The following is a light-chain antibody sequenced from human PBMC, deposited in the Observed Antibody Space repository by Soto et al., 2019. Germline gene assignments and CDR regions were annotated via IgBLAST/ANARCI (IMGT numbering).Light chain of an antibody. CDR2: KAS. V-gene: IGKV1-5*03. J-gene: IGKJ1*01. Sequence: DIQMTQSPSTLSGSVVDRVTITGLASQTISSWLAWYQQKPWTAPKLLIYKASTLKSGVPSRFSGSGSGTEFTLTISSLQPDDFATYYCQHYNSYSEAFGQGTKVDIK. CDR1: QTISSW. CDR3: QHYNSYSEA.